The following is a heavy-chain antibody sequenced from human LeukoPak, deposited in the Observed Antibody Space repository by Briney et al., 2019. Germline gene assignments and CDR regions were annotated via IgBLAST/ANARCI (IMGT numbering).Heavy chain of an antibody. J-gene: IGHJ6*02. V-gene: IGHV1-69*04. CDR2: IIPILGIA. D-gene: IGHD2-2*01. CDR1: GGTFSSYA. CDR3: ASPRADIVVVPADDNYYYYYGMDV. Sequence: GASVKVSCKASGGTFSSYAISWVRQAPGQGLERMGRIIPILGIANYAQKFQGRVTITADKSTSTAYMELSSLRSEDTAVYYCASPRADIVVVPADDNYYYYYGMDVWGQGTTVTVSS.